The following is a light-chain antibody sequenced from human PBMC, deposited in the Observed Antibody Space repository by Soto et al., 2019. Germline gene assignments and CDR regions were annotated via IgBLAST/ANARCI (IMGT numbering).Light chain of an antibody. CDR1: QSINTW. Sequence: DIQKTQSPPTLSASVGDRVTITCRASQSINTWLAWYQLKPGRAPKLLIYKASTLESGVPSRISGSGSGTEFTLTISSLHPDDFATYYCQQYQTYSQFGQGTRVDIK. V-gene: IGKV1-5*03. CDR2: KAS. CDR3: QQYQTYSQ. J-gene: IGKJ1*01.